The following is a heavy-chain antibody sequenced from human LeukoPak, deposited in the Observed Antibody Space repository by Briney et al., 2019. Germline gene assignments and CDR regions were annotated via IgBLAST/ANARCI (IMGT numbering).Heavy chain of an antibody. CDR1: GYTFTSYA. CDR3: ARDGYCSGGSCYPGYYYYYMDV. D-gene: IGHD2-15*01. J-gene: IGHJ6*03. CDR2: INAGNGNT. Sequence: ASVKVSCKASGYTFTSYAMHWVRQAPGQRLEWMGWINAGNGNTKYPQEFQGRVTITRDTSASTAYMELSSLRSEDMAVYYCARDGYCSGGSCYPGYYYYYMDVWGKGTTVTVSS. V-gene: IGHV1-3*03.